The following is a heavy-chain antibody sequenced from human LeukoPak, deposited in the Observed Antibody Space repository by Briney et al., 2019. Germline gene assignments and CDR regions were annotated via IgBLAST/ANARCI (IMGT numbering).Heavy chain of an antibody. CDR2: IYPGDSDT. D-gene: IGHD2-15*01. J-gene: IGHJ4*02. CDR3: ARAVVEGYFDY. V-gene: IGHV5-51*01. CDR1: GYRFTTYW. Sequence: GESLKISCKGSGYRFTTYWIGWVRQMPGKGLEWMGIIYPGDSDTGYSPSVQGQVTISADKSISTAYLQWSSLKASDTAMYYCARAVVEGYFDYWGQGTLVTVSS.